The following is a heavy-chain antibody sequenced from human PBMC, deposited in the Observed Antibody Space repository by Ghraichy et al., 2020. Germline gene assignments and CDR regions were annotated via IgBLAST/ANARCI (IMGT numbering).Heavy chain of an antibody. CDR3: AKEEGFLDI. Sequence: ASVKVSCKASGYIFSNYAFSWVRQAPGQGLEWMGWISAYNGDANYAQRFQDRVTMTTDTSTNTTYMELRSLRSDDTAVYYCAKEEGFLDIWGQGTMVIVSS. J-gene: IGHJ3*02. CDR1: GYIFSNYA. CDR2: ISAYNGDA. V-gene: IGHV1-18*01.